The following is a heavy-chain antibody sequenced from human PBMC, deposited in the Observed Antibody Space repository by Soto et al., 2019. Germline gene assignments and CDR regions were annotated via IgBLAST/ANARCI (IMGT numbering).Heavy chain of an antibody. CDR1: GFTFSDYY. V-gene: IGHV3-11*04. CDR2: ISGSGGST. CDR3: ARDQSTGDWFDA. D-gene: IGHD2-2*01. Sequence: GGSLRLSCAASGFTFSDYYMSWIRQAPGKGLEWVSAISGSGGSTYYADSVKGRFTISRDNAKNTPYLQMNSLRAEDTAVYYCARDQSTGDWFDAWGQGTLVTVSS. J-gene: IGHJ5*02.